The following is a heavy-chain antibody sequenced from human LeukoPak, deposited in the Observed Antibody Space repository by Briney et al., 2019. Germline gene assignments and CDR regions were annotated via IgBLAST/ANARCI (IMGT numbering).Heavy chain of an antibody. CDR3: AEDSDPLLMTTVTTFDY. J-gene: IGHJ4*02. Sequence: PGGSLRLSCAASGFTFSSYAMHWVRQAPGKGLEWVAVISYDGSNKYYADSVKGRFTISRDNAKNSLYLQMNSLRAEDTALYYCAEDSDPLLMTTVTTFDYWGQGTLATVSS. CDR1: GFTFSSYA. D-gene: IGHD4-17*01. CDR2: ISYDGSNK. V-gene: IGHV3-30-3*02.